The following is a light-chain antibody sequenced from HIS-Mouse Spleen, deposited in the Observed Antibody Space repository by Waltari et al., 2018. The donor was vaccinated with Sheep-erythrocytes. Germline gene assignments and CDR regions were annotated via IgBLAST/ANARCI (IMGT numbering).Light chain of an antibody. CDR1: QSSSSY. J-gene: IGKJ1*01. V-gene: IGKV1-39*01. Sequence: DIQMTQSPSSLSASVGSRVTITCRASQSSSSYLNWYQQKLGKAHKLLIYAASSLQSGVPLRFNGSGSVTEFALTISSLQPEDFATYCCQQSYNTPRTFGQGTKVEIK. CDR3: QQSYNTPRT. CDR2: AAS.